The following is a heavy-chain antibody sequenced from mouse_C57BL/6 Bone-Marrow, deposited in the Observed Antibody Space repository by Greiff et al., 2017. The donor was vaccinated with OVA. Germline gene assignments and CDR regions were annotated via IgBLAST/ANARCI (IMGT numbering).Heavy chain of an antibody. CDR2: IYIGNGYT. V-gene: IGHV1-58*01. CDR1: GYTFTSYG. D-gene: IGHD1-1*01. J-gene: IGHJ2*01. Sequence: EVQLQQSGAELVRPGSSVKMSCKTSGYTFTSYGINWVKQRPGQGLEWIGYIYIGNGYTDYNEKFKGKATLTSDTSSSTAYMQLSSLTSEDSAIYFCARKTTVVPYFDYWGQGTTLTVSS. CDR3: ARKTTVVPYFDY.